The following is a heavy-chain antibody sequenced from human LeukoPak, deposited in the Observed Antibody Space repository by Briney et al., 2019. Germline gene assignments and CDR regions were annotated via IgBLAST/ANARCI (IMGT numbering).Heavy chain of an antibody. V-gene: IGHV3-30-3*01. D-gene: IGHD6-19*01. Sequence: TGGSLRLSCAASGFTFSSYALHWVRQAPNKGLEWVAIVSYEGSIKYYADSVKGRFTISRDNSKNTLYLQMNSLRVEDTAVYYCARDHYSSGPYYFDYWGQGTLVTVSP. J-gene: IGHJ4*02. CDR3: ARDHYSSGPYYFDY. CDR2: VSYEGSIK. CDR1: GFTFSSYA.